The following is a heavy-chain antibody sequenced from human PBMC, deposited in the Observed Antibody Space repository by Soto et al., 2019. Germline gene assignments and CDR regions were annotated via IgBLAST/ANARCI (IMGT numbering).Heavy chain of an antibody. Sequence: ASVKVSCKASGYTFTSYYMHWVRQAPGQGLEWMGWISGHNGNTNYAQKLQGRVTMTTDTSTSTAYMELRSLRSDDTAVYYCARDYYGPGSPRYPLFYWGQGSLVIVSS. CDR2: ISGHNGNT. V-gene: IGHV1-18*04. CDR3: ARDYYGPGSPRYPLFY. J-gene: IGHJ4*02. CDR1: GYTFTSYY. D-gene: IGHD3-10*01.